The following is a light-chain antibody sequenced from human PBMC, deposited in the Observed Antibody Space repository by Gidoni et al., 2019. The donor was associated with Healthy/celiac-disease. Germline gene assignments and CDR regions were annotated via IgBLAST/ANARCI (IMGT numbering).Light chain of an antibody. CDR3: SSYTSSSTWV. CDR1: SIDVGGYNS. V-gene: IGLV2-14*01. J-gene: IGLJ3*02. Sequence: QSALTQPASVSGSPGQSITFSCTGTSIDVGGYNSVSWYQQHPGKAPKLMIYEVSNRPSGVSNRFSVSKSGNTASLTISGLQAEDEADYYCSSYTSSSTWVFGGGTKLTVL. CDR2: EVS.